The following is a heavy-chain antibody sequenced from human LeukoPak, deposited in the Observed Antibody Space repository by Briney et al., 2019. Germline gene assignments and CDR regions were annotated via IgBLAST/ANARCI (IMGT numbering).Heavy chain of an antibody. CDR2: ISGSGDST. Sequence: GGSLRLSCAASGFTFSSYAMSWIRQAPGKGLEWVPAISGSGDSTYYADSVKGRFTISRDNSKNTLYLQMNSLRAEDTAVYYCAKGSSPFDYWGQGTLVTVSS. CDR1: GFTFSSYA. V-gene: IGHV3-23*01. CDR3: AKGSSPFDY. J-gene: IGHJ4*02. D-gene: IGHD3-10*01.